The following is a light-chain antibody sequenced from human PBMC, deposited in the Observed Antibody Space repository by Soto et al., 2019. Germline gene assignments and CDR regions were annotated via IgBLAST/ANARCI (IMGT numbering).Light chain of an antibody. V-gene: IGKV1-39*01. CDR1: QSINYY. CDR2: TAA. Sequence: DIQMTQSPSSLSASIGDRVIITCRASQSINYYLNWYQQQPGKAPKLLVSTAASVRSGVPSRFSGSASGTDFALTISILQPEDFATYYCQQSFTTPYTFGQGTKLEI. CDR3: QQSFTTPYT. J-gene: IGKJ2*01.